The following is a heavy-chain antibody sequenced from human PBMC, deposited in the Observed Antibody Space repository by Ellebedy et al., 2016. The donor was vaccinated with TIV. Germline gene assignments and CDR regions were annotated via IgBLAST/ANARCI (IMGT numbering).Heavy chain of an antibody. J-gene: IGHJ4*02. CDR1: GFTFSSYA. CDR3: VKAWGD. V-gene: IGHV3-64D*06. CDR2: IVSNGDST. D-gene: IGHD3-16*01. Sequence: GESLKISCSASGFTFSSYAMHWVRQAPGKGLDYISAIVSNGDSTYYANSVKGRFIISRDNSKNTLYLQMSSLRPGDTAVYYCVKAWGDWGQGTLVTVSS.